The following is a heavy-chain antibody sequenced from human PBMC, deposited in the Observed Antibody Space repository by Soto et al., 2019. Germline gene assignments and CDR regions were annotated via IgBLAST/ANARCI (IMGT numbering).Heavy chain of an antibody. Sequence: QVQLQESGPGLVKTSQTLSLPCSVSVGSINSGDYHWTWLRQPPGKVLEWIGAVYYSRSTYSNPSVKSRITISVDTSKNQFSLSLRSVTAADTAVYYGARDFRSPSGGMDVWGQGTMVTVSS. CDR3: ARDFRSPSGGMDV. J-gene: IGHJ6*02. CDR2: VYYSRST. CDR1: VGSINSGDYH. V-gene: IGHV4-30-4*01.